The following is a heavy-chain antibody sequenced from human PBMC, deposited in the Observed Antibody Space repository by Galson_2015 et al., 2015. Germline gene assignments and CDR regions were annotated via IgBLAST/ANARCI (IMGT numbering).Heavy chain of an antibody. V-gene: IGHV3-30-3*01. CDR1: GFTFSSYA. J-gene: IGHJ4*02. D-gene: IGHD6-13*01. CDR3: ARGPSGLAAAGIPDY. Sequence: SLRLSCAASGFTFSSYAMHWVRQAPGKGLEWVAVISYDGSNEYYADSVKGRFTISRDNSKNTLYLQMNSLRAEDTAVYYCARGPSGLAAAGIPDYWGQGTLVTVSS. CDR2: ISYDGSNE.